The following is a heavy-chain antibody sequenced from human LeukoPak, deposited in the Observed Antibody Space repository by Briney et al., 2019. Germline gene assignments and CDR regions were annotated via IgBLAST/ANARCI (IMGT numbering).Heavy chain of an antibody. D-gene: IGHD2-21*01. Sequence: PSETLSLTCTVSGGSISSSSYYWGWIRQPPGKGLEGIGSIYYSGSTYYNPSLKSRVTISVDTSKNQFSLKLSSVTAADTAVYYCARRSISHYYFDYWGQGTLVTVSS. CDR1: GGSISSSSYY. CDR2: IYYSGST. J-gene: IGHJ4*02. V-gene: IGHV4-39*01. CDR3: ARRSISHYYFDY.